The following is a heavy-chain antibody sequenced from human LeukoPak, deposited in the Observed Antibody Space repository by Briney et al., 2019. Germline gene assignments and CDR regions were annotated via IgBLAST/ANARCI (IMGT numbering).Heavy chain of an antibody. CDR3: ERISRTIFGVVIMDY. D-gene: IGHD3-3*01. CDR1: GGSISSYY. Sequence: SETLSLTCTVSGGSISSYYWSWIRQPPGKGLEWIGYIYYSGSTNYNPSLKSRVTISVDTSKNQFSLKLSSVTAADTAVYYCERISRTIFGVVIMDYWGQGTLVTVSS. J-gene: IGHJ4*02. V-gene: IGHV4-59*08. CDR2: IYYSGST.